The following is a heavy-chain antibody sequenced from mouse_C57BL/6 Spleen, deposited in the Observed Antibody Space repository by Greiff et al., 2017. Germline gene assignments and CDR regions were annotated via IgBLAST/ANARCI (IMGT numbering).Heavy chain of an antibody. D-gene: IGHD2-1*01. Sequence: EVKLQQSGPELVKPGASVKIPCKASGYTFTDYNMDWVKQSHGKSLEWIGDINPNNGGTIYNQKFKGKDTLTGDKSSSTAYMVLRSLTSEYTAVYYCARFHDGNYVSYWYCDVWGTGTTVTVSS. CDR2: INPNNGGT. V-gene: IGHV1-18*01. CDR1: GYTFTDYN. J-gene: IGHJ1*03. CDR3: ARFHDGNYVSYWYCDV.